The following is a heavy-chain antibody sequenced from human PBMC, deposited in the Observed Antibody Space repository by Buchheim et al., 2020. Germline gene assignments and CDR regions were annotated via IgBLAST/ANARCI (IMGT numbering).Heavy chain of an antibody. J-gene: IGHJ6*02. D-gene: IGHD3-10*02. V-gene: IGHV1-2*04. CDR2: MNPSSGGT. CDR1: GYTFTGYY. Sequence: QVQLVQSGAEVKKPGASVKVSCKASGYTFTGYYIHWVRQAPGQGLEWMGWMNPSSGGTNYAQKFQGWVTMTRDTSISPAYMELTRLRSDDTAVYYCARTYVRSPMDVWGQGTT. CDR3: ARTYVRSPMDV.